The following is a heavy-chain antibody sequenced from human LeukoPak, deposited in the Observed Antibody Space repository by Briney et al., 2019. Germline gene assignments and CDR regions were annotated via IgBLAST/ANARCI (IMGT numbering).Heavy chain of an antibody. J-gene: IGHJ5*02. Sequence: GASVKVSCKASGYTFTSYGISWVRQAPGQGLEWMGWINPNSGGTNYAQKFQGRVTMTRDTSISTAYMELSRLRSDDTAVYYCARVPTRSGGWFDPWGQGTLVTVSS. V-gene: IGHV1-2*02. CDR2: INPNSGGT. CDR1: GYTFTSYG. D-gene: IGHD6-25*01. CDR3: ARVPTRSGGWFDP.